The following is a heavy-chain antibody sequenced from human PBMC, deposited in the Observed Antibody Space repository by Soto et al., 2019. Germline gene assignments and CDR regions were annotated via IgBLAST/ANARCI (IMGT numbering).Heavy chain of an antibody. V-gene: IGHV4-4*02. J-gene: IGHJ5*02. CDR3: ARESIAAAGTGCQWFDP. D-gene: IGHD6-13*01. CDR1: GGSISSSNW. Sequence: SETLSLTCAVSGGSISSSNWWSWVRQPPGKGLEWIGEIYHSGSTNYNPSLKSRVTISVDKSKNQFSLKLSSVTAADTDVYYCARESIAAAGTGCQWFDPCRQEILVP. CDR2: IYHSGST.